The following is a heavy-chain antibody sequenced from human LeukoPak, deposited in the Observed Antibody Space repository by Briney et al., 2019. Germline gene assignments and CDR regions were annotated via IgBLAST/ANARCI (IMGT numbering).Heavy chain of an antibody. V-gene: IGHV3-74*03. D-gene: IGHD5-18*01. CDR2: INIDGSTT. CDR3: VREVGDSFGNYYCYMDV. Sequence: TGGSLRLSCAASGSTFTTYWTHWVRQGPGKGLVWVSGINIDGSTTTYADSAKGRFSISRDNAKNTLYLQMNSLRGDDTAVYYCVREVGDSFGNYYCYMDVWGKGTTVTVSS. J-gene: IGHJ6*03. CDR1: GSTFTTYW.